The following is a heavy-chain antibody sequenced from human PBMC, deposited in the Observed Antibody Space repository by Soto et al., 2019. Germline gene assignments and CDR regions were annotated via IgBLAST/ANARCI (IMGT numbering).Heavy chain of an antibody. CDR3: ARGLVGAIPITWFDP. CDR1: GFTFSSYW. J-gene: IGHJ5*02. Sequence: PGGSLRLSCAASGFTFSSYWMSWVRQAPGKGLEWVANIKQDGSEKYYVDSVKGRFTMTRDTSISTAYMELSRLRSDDTALYYCARGLVGAIPITWFDPWGQGTLVTVSS. V-gene: IGHV3-7*03. CDR2: IKQDGSEK. D-gene: IGHD1-26*01.